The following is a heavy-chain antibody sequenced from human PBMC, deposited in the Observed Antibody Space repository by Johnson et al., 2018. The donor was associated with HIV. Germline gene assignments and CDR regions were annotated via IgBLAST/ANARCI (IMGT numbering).Heavy chain of an antibody. CDR2: ISYDGSNK. CDR1: GFNFDGYT. Sequence: VQLVESGGAVVQPGGSLRLSCAASGFNFDGYTMHWVRQVPGEGLEWLAVISYDGSNKYYADSVMGRFTISRDNSKNSLYLQMNSLRAEDTDVYYCARDICTGGVCYYAVDIWGQGTMVTVSS. D-gene: IGHD2-8*02. J-gene: IGHJ3*02. V-gene: IGHV3-30-3*01. CDR3: ARDICTGGVCYYAVDI.